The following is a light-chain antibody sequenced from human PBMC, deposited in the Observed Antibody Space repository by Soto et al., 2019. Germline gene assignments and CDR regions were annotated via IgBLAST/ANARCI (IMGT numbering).Light chain of an antibody. Sequence: DIQMTQSPSSLSASVGDRVTITCRASQSISTYFNWYQQIPGKAPKLLIYKASTLKSGVPSRFSGSGSGTEFTLTISSLQPDDFATYYCQHYNSYSEAFAQGTKVDI. CDR1: QSISTY. V-gene: IGKV1-5*03. CDR3: QHYNSYSEA. CDR2: KAS. J-gene: IGKJ1*01.